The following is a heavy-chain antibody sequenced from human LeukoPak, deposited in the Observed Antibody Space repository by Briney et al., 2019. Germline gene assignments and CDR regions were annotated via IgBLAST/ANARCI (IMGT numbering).Heavy chain of an antibody. Sequence: SETLSLTCTVSGYSISSGYYWGWIRQPPGKGLEWIGSVYHSGSTYYNPSLKSRVTISVDTSKNQFSLKLSSVTAADTAVYYCARASYCSSTSCYYEGAFDIWGQGTMVTVSS. V-gene: IGHV4-38-2*02. J-gene: IGHJ3*02. CDR3: ARASYCSSTSCYYEGAFDI. CDR2: VYHSGST. D-gene: IGHD2-2*01. CDR1: GYSISSGYY.